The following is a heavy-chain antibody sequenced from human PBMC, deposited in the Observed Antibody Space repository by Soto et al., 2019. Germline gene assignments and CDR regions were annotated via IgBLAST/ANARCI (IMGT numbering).Heavy chain of an antibody. CDR3: SGGGVRGVITRTRDYYGMDV. D-gene: IGHD3-10*01. CDR1: GYSFTSYW. CDR2: IYPGDSDT. V-gene: IGHV5-51*01. J-gene: IGHJ6*02. Sequence: GESLKISCKGSGYSFTSYWIGWVRQMPGKGLEWMGIIYPGDSDTRYSPSFQGQVTISADKSISTAYLQWSSLKASDTAMYFCSGGGVRGVITRTRDYYGMDVWGQGTTVTVSS.